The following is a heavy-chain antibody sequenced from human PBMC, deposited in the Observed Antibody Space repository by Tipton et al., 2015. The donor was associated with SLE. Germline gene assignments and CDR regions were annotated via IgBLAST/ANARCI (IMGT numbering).Heavy chain of an antibody. J-gene: IGHJ4*02. CDR1: GGSFSGYY. D-gene: IGHD2-2*02. CDR2: INHSGST. V-gene: IGHV4-34*01. CDR3: AGGLLPAAIFDY. Sequence: TLSLTCAVYGGSFSGYYWSWIRQPPGKGLEWIGEINHSGSTNYNPSLKSRVTISVDTSKNQFSLKLSSVTAADTAVYYCAGGLLPAAIFDYWGQGTLVTVSS.